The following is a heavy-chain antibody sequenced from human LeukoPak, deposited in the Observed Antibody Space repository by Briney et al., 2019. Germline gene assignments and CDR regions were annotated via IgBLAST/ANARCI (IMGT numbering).Heavy chain of an antibody. CDR1: GFTVSSNY. J-gene: IGHJ4*02. CDR2: IYSGGST. D-gene: IGHD2-2*01. CDR3: ARLPHPAAQVY. V-gene: IGHV3-66*01. Sequence: GGSLRLSCAASGFTVSSNYMSWVRQAPGKGLEWVSVIYSGGSTYYADSVKGRFTISRDNSKNTLYLQTNSLRAEDTAVYYCARLPHPAAQVYWGQGTLVTVSS.